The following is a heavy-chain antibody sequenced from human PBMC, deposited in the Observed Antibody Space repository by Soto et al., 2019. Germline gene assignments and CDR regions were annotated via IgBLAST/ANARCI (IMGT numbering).Heavy chain of an antibody. CDR2: INWNSGST. D-gene: IGHD3-10*01. J-gene: IGHJ4*02. V-gene: IGHV3-9*01. CDR3: VKDRVATFGADFRLDS. CDR1: GFTCGDYA. Sequence: EVKLVESGGGLVQPGRSLRLSCAASGFTCGDYAMHWVRQAPGKGLEWFSGINWNSGSTGYADSVKGRLTISRDNAKNSLFLQMNSLRAEDTALYYCVKDRVATFGADFRLDSWGQGTLVIVSS.